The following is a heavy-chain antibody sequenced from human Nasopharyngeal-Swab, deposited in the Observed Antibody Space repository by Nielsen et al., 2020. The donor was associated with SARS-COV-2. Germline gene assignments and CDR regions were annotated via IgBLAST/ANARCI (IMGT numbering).Heavy chain of an antibody. CDR1: GWSFSGYS. Sequence: GSLRLSFPVYGWSFSGYSWSWFRQPPGKVLDWFVVFNHSGITHYNPSLKSRVTISVDTSKNQLSLKLSSVTAADTAVYDCARGPVDVLLWFGELCHSDGMDVWGQGTTVTVSS. V-gene: IGHV4-34*01. CDR3: ARGPVDVLLWFGELCHSDGMDV. D-gene: IGHD3-10*01. CDR2: FNHSGIT. J-gene: IGHJ6*02.